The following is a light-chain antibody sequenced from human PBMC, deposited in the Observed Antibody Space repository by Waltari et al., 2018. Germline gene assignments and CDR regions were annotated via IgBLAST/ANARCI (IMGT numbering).Light chain of an antibody. CDR3: QQYNRWPPIT. Sequence: EIVMTHSPATLSVSPGETATLSCRASQSVSSNVAWYQKKPGQAPRLLIYDASTRATSIPARFRGSGSGTEFTLTISSLQSEDFAVYYCQQYNRWPPITFGQGTRLEIK. J-gene: IGKJ5*01. CDR2: DAS. CDR1: QSVSSN. V-gene: IGKV3-15*01.